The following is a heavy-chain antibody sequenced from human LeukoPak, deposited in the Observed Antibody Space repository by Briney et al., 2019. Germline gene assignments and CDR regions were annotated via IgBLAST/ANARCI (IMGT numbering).Heavy chain of an antibody. J-gene: IGHJ4*02. D-gene: IGHD6-6*01. V-gene: IGHV5-51*01. Sequence: GESLKISCKGSGYSVTSYWIGWVRQMPGKGLEWMGIIYPGDSDTRYSPSFQGQVTISADKSISTAYLQWSSLKASDTAMYYCARRPPYSSSHIDYWGQGTLVTVSS. CDR1: GYSVTSYW. CDR3: ARRPPYSSSHIDY. CDR2: IYPGDSDT.